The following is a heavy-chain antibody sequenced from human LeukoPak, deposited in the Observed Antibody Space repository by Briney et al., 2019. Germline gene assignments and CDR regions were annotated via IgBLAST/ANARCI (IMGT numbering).Heavy chain of an antibody. D-gene: IGHD3-16*01. CDR3: ARDYDYVWGSPGSAFDI. CDR1: GYTFTGYY. V-gene: IGHV1-2*06. Sequence: ASVKVSCKASGYTFTGYYMHWVRQAPGQGLEWMGRINPNSGGTNYAQKFQGRVTMTRDTSISTAYMELRSLRSDDTAVYYCARDYDYVWGSPGSAFDIWGQGTMVTVSS. J-gene: IGHJ3*02. CDR2: INPNSGGT.